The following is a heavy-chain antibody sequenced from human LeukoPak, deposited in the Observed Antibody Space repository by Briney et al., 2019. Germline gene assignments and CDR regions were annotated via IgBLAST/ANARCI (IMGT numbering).Heavy chain of an antibody. Sequence: PGGSLRLSCAASGFTLIHYGMHWVRQAPGKGLEWVAVISYDGNNKYYADSMKGRFTISRDISKNTLYLQMNSLRAEDTAVYYCARGGPATMTTSPNRFIDLWGRGSLVTVSS. V-gene: IGHV3-33*05. CDR2: ISYDGNNK. D-gene: IGHD5-24*01. CDR1: GFTLIHYG. CDR3: ARGGPATMTTSPNRFIDL. J-gene: IGHJ2*01.